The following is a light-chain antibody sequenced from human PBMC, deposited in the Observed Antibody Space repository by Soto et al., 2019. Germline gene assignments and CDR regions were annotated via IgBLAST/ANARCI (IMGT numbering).Light chain of an antibody. V-gene: IGKV3-20*01. J-gene: IGKJ1*01. Sequence: EIVLTQSPGTLSLSPGERATLSCRASQNLISDYLAWYQQKPGQPPRLLLYGASLRATGIPDRFSGSGSGTDFTLNISTVEPEDSAVYYCQRYGRSPTWTFGQGTKVEIK. CDR3: QRYGRSPTWT. CDR1: QNLISDY. CDR2: GAS.